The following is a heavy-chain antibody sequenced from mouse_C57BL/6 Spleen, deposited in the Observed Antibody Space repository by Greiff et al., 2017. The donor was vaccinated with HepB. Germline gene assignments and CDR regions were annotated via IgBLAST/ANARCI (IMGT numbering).Heavy chain of an antibody. D-gene: IGHD2-5*01. CDR1: GYTFTSYW. CDR2: IHPSDSDT. CDR3: ATYSNYPYWYFDV. J-gene: IGHJ1*03. Sequence: QVQLQQPGAELVKPGASVKVSCKASGYTFTSYWMHWVKQRPGQGLEWIGRIHPSDSDTNYNQKFKGKATLTVDKSSSKAYMQLSSLTSEDSAVYYCATYSNYPYWYFDVWGTGTTVTVSS. V-gene: IGHV1-74*01.